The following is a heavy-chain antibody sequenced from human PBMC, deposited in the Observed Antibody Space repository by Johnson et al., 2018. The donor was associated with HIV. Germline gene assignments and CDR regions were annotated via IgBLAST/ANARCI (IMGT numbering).Heavy chain of an antibody. Sequence: VQLVESGGGLTQPGGSLRLSCAASGFSFSSYDMHWVRQAPGKGLEWVAVISYDGSNKYYADSVKGRFTISRDNSKNTLYLQRNSLRAEDTAVYYCAKLPVLDVDFEDAFNIWGQGTIVTVSS. V-gene: IGHV3-30*18. CDR3: AKLPVLDVDFEDAFNI. CDR1: GFSFSSYD. D-gene: IGHD4-17*01. J-gene: IGHJ3*02. CDR2: ISYDGSNK.